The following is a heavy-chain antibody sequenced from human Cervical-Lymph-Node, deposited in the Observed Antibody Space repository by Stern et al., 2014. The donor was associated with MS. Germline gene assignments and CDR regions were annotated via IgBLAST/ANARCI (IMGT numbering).Heavy chain of an antibody. CDR1: GFTVSKNY. CDR2: IYTDGST. Sequence: EVQLVESGGGLIQPGGSLRLSCAAPGFTVSKNYMSWVRQAPGKGLEWVSLIYTDGSTFSAVSVKGHFTISRDSSKNMLFLQMSSLGAEATAMYYCARAIFGVNAAAMAPDAFDSWGQGTMVTVSS. V-gene: IGHV3-53*01. D-gene: IGHD3-3*01. J-gene: IGHJ3*01. CDR3: ARAIFGVNAAAMAPDAFDS.